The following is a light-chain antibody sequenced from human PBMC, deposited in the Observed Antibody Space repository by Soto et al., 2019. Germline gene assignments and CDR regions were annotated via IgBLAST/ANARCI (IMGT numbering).Light chain of an antibody. CDR3: QTWDSGTWV. J-gene: IGLJ3*02. CDR2: LNSDGSH. CDR1: SGHSSYA. V-gene: IGLV4-69*01. Sequence: QSALTQSPSASASLVASVKLTCTLTSGHSSYAIAWHQQQPEKGPRYLMKLNSDGSHNKGDGIPDRFSGSSSGAERYLTISSLQSEDEAIYYCQTWDSGTWVFGGGTKLTVL.